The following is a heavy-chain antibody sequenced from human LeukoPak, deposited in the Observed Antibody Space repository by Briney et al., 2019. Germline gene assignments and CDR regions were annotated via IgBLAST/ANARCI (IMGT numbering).Heavy chain of an antibody. J-gene: IGHJ5*02. CDR1: GYSFRGYW. CDR2: MYPDDSRT. CDR3: ARFSGSLLQHNWFDP. D-gene: IGHD3-10*01. Sequence: GESLKISCKGSGYSFRGYWIAWVRQMGRRGLEWMGIMYPDDSRTIYSPSFQGQVTMSADKSISTAYLQWSSLEASDTAIYYCARFSGSLLQHNWFDPWGQGTLVTVSS. V-gene: IGHV5-51*01.